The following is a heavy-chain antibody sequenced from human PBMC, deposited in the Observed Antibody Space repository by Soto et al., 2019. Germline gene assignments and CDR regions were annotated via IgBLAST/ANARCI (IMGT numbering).Heavy chain of an antibody. CDR2: IIPIFGTA. CDR1: GGTFSSYA. D-gene: IGHD1-26*01. Sequence: QVQLVQSGAEVKKPGSSVKVSCKASGGTFSSYAISWVRQAPGQGLEWMGGIIPIFGTANYAQKFQGRVTITADESTSTAYMELSSLRSEDTAVYYCASEGVGAYSLWLDYWGQGTLVTVSS. CDR3: ASEGVGAYSLWLDY. V-gene: IGHV1-69*01. J-gene: IGHJ4*02.